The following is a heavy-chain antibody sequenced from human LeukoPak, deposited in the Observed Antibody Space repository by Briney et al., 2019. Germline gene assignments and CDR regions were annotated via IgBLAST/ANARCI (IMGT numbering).Heavy chain of an antibody. CDR3: ATANPTPRGVNFDY. Sequence: GGSLRLSCAASGFTFRTSAMSWVRQAPGKGLQWLSSINGGDYSTYYADSVKGRFTISRDSSKNILYLQMNSLRTDDTAIYFCATANPTPRGVNFDYWGQGTLVTVSS. CDR1: GFTFRTSA. J-gene: IGHJ4*02. D-gene: IGHD3-10*01. V-gene: IGHV3-23*01. CDR2: INGGDYST.